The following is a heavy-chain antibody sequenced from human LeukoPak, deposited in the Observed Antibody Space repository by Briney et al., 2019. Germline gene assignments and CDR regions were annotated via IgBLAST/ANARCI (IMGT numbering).Heavy chain of an antibody. J-gene: IGHJ6*02. CDR3: ATYTRWVAGDV. CDR1: GLTFSDSW. Sequence: GGSLRLSCAASGLTFSDSWMSWVRQAPGKGLEWVANMNPDGSAKGYVDSVKGRLTISRDNATNSLYLQMSSLRPEDTAVYYCATYTRWVAGDVWGQGTTVTVSS. D-gene: IGHD3-16*01. CDR2: MNPDGSAK. V-gene: IGHV3-7*01.